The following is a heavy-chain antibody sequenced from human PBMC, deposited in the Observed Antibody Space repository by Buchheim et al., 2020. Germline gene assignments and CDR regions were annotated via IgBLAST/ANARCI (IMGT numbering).Heavy chain of an antibody. CDR1: GGSFSGYY. CDR3: ARGAGWLQLPEGYYYYYGMDV. J-gene: IGHJ6*02. CDR2: INHSGST. Sequence: QVQLQQWGAGLLKPSETLSLTCAVYGGSFSGYYWSWIRQPPGKGLEWIGEINHSGSTNYNPSLKSRVTISLATSKNKISRKLSSVTAADTAVYYCARGAGWLQLPEGYYYYYGMDVWGQGTT. D-gene: IGHD5-24*01. V-gene: IGHV4-34*01.